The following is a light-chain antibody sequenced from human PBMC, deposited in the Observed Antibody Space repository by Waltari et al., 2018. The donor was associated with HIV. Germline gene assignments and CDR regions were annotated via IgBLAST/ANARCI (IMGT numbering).Light chain of an antibody. Sequence: DIQMTPSPSSLSASIGDRVTLTCRASQGVSKYLAWYQQKPGKPPKLLIYAASTLQSGVPSRFSGSGSGTDFTLSISSLQPEDVATYYCQKYNSVPLTFGGGTKVEI. CDR1: QGVSKY. V-gene: IGKV1-27*01. CDR2: AAS. J-gene: IGKJ4*01. CDR3: QKYNSVPLT.